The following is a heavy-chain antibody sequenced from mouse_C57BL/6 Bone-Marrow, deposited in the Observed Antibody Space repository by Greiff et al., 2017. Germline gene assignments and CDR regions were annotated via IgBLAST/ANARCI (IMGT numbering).Heavy chain of an antibody. CDR2: IHPNSGST. CDR1: GYTFTSYW. CDR3: AAHLFAY. J-gene: IGHJ3*01. Sequence: QVQLQQPGAELVKPGASVTLSCTASGYTFTSYWMHWVKQRPGQGLEWIGMIHPNSGSTNYNEKFKSKATLTVDKSSRTAYMQLSSLTSEDSAVYYCAAHLFAYWGQGTLVTVSA. V-gene: IGHV1-64*01.